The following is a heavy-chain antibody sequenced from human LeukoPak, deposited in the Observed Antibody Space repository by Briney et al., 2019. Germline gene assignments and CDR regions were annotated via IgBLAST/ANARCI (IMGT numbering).Heavy chain of an antibody. Sequence: PSGTLSLTCAVSGGSISSSNWWSWVREPPGKGLEWIGEIYHSGSSNYNPSLKSRVTISVDKSKNQYSLKLSSVTAAATAVYYCARGSGWSYWYFDLWGRGTLVTVSS. CDR2: IYHSGSS. CDR1: GGSISSSNW. CDR3: ARGSGWSYWYFDL. V-gene: IGHV4-4*02. J-gene: IGHJ2*01. D-gene: IGHD6-19*01.